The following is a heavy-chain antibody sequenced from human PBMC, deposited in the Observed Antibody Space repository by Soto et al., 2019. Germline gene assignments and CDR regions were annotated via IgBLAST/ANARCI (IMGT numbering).Heavy chain of an antibody. J-gene: IGHJ4*02. CDR1: GGSISSYY. Sequence: QVQLQESGPGLVKPSETLSLTCTVSGGSISSYYWSWIRQPPGKGLEWIGYIYYSGSTNYNPSLKSRVTISVDTSKNQFSLKLSSVTAADTAVYYCARTGLYYYDSSGYYGFDYWGQGTLVTVSS. CDR3: ARTGLYYYDSSGYYGFDY. CDR2: IYYSGST. D-gene: IGHD3-22*01. V-gene: IGHV4-59*01.